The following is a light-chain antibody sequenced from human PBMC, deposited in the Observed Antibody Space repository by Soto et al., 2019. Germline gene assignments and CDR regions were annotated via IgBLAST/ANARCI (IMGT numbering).Light chain of an antibody. CDR1: SSEFATYNL. CDR2: EGS. CDR3: CSYAGYSIV. Sequence: QSVLTQPASVSGSPGQSITISCTGASSEFATYNLVSWYQHHPGKAPKLVIFEGSRRPSGVSGRFSGSKSGNTASLTISGLQADDTADYYCCSYAGYSIVFGTGTKVTVL. J-gene: IGLJ1*01. V-gene: IGLV2-23*03.